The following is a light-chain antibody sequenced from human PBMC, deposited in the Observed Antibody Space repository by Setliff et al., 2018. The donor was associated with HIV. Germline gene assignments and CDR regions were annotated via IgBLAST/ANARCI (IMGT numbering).Light chain of an antibody. J-gene: IGLJ2*01. V-gene: IGLV2-14*01. CDR2: DVS. CDR3: SSYTSSSAPVV. CDR1: TSDIGGYNY. Sequence: SVLAQPASVSGSPGQSITISCTGTTSDIGGYNYVSWYQQHPGKAPKLMIYDVSKRPSGVSDRFSASKSDNTASLTISGLRPEGEADYYCSSYTSSSAPVVFGGGTKVTVL.